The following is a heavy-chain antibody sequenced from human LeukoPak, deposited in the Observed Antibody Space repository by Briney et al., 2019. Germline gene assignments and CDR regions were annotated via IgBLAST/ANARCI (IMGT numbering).Heavy chain of an antibody. V-gene: IGHV3-23*01. D-gene: IGHD6-19*01. CDR2: IYGSGERT. J-gene: IGHJ4*02. CDR1: GFTFITYS. Sequence: PGGSLRLSCAASGFTFITYSMTWVRQAPGKGLEWVSSIYGSGERTFYADSVRGRFTVSRDNSKNTLYLEMNSLRAEDTAVYFCAKDVVPDSGWDLDHWGQGTLVTVSS. CDR3: AKDVVPDSGWDLDH.